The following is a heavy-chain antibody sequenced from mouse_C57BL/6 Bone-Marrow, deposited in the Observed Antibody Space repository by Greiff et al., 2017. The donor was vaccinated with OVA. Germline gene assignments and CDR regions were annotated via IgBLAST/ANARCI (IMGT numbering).Heavy chain of an antibody. Sequence: VQLQQSGAELVRPGTSVKMSCKASGYTFTNYWIGWAKQRPGHGLEWIGDIYPGGGYTNYNEKFKGKATLTADKSSSTAYMQFSSLTSEDSAIYYCARSPYYYGSSYVFDYWGQGTTLTVSS. CDR2: IYPGGGYT. J-gene: IGHJ2*01. D-gene: IGHD1-1*01. V-gene: IGHV1-63*01. CDR3: ARSPYYYGSSYVFDY. CDR1: GYTFTNYW.